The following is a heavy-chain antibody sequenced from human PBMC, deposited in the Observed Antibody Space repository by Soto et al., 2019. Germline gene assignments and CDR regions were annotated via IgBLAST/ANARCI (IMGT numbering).Heavy chain of an antibody. D-gene: IGHD6-6*01. Sequence: SVKVSCKASGFTFTSSAVQWVRQARGQRLEWIGWIVVGSGNTNYAQKFQERVTITRDMSTSTAYMELSSLRSEDTVVYYCAAEVHSSSAYYYYYGMDVWGQGTTVTVS. CDR1: GFTFTSSA. CDR2: IVVGSGNT. CDR3: AAEVHSSSAYYYYYGMDV. J-gene: IGHJ6*02. V-gene: IGHV1-58*01.